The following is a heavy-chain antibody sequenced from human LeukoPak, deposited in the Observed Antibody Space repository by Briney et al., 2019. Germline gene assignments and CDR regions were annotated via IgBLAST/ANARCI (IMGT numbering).Heavy chain of an antibody. Sequence: PSETLSLTCTVSGDSISSYYWSWIRQPPGKGLEWIGYIYYSGNTNYNLSLKSRVTISVDTSKNQFSLKLSSVTAADTAVYYCARSAWSYSAFDIWGQGTMVTVSS. D-gene: IGHD1-26*01. CDR1: GDSISSYY. J-gene: IGHJ3*02. CDR3: ARSAWSYSAFDI. V-gene: IGHV4-59*08. CDR2: IYYSGNT.